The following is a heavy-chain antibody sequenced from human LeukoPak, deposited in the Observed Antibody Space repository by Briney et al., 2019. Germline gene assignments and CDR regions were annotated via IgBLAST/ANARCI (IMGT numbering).Heavy chain of an antibody. J-gene: IGHJ4*02. V-gene: IGHV4-4*07. CDR2: KYARGSS. D-gene: IGHD3-22*01. CDR1: GGSISNYY. Sequence: PSETLSLTCTVSGGSISNYYWSWIRQPAGKGLEWIGRKYARGSSNYNPPVQSRVTMSVDTSKNQFSLKLRSVTAADTAVYYCARTFYDSSGYYYLYWGQGTLVTVSS. CDR3: ARTFYDSSGYYYLY.